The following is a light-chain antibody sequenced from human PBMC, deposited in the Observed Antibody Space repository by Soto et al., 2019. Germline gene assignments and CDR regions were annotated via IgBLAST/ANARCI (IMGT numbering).Light chain of an antibody. V-gene: IGLV2-14*01. J-gene: IGLJ2*01. Sequence: QSALTQPASVSGSPGQSITISCTGTSSDVGGYNYVSWYQQHPGKAPKLVIYEVSNRPSGFPNRFSGSKSGNTASLTISGLLAEDEADYYCSSYTSSHTVVFGGVTKLTVL. CDR3: SSYTSSHTVV. CDR2: EVS. CDR1: SSDVGGYNY.